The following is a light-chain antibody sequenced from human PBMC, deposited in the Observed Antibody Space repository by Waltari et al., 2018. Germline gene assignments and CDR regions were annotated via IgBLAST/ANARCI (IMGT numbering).Light chain of an antibody. CDR2: DVS. V-gene: IGLV2-14*03. J-gene: IGLJ2*01. CDR1: SSSVGGYNN. Sequence: QSALTQPASVFGSPGQSLPISCSGTSSSVGGYNNVSWYQQHPGKAPKLMIYDVSKRPSGVSNRFSGSKSGNTASLTISGLQAEDEADYYCSSYTSTSTLVFGGVTKVTVL. CDR3: SSYTSTSTLV.